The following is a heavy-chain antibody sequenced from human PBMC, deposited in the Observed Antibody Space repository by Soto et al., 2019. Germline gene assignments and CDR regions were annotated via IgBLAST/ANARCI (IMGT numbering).Heavy chain of an antibody. Sequence: EVQLLESGGGLVQPGGSLRLSCAASGFTFSSYAMSWVRQAPGKGLEWVSAISGSGGSTYYADSVKGRFTISRDNSKNTLYLQMNSLRDEDTAVYYCAKPDDYGDYAIDYWGQGTLVTVSS. J-gene: IGHJ4*02. D-gene: IGHD4-17*01. CDR2: ISGSGGST. CDR1: GFTFSSYA. V-gene: IGHV3-23*01. CDR3: AKPDDYGDYAIDY.